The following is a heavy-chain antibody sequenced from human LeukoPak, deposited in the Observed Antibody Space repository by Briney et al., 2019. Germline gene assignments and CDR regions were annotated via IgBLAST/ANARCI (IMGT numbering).Heavy chain of an antibody. CDR2: ISGSGGRT. CDR1: VFTFSSYA. J-gene: IGHJ4*02. V-gene: IGHV3-23*01. D-gene: IGHD1-26*01. Sequence: GGSLRLSCAASVFTFSSYAMSWVRQAPGKGLEWVSAISGSGGRTYYADSVKGGLTISRDNSMDTLYLQMNSLRADDTAVYYCAKGARWELPLDYWGQGTLVTVSS. CDR3: AKGARWELPLDY.